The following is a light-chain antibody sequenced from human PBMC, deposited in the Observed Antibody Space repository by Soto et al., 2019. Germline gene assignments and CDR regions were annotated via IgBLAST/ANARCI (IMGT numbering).Light chain of an antibody. J-gene: IGLJ3*02. CDR1: NIGSKS. CDR2: DDS. Sequence: SYELTQPPSVSVAPGQTARITCGGNNIGSKSVHWYQQKPGQAPVLVVYDDSDRPSGIPGRFSGSNSGNTATLTITRVEAGDEADYYCQVWDDSRDQQVFGGGTKVTVL. V-gene: IGLV3-21*02. CDR3: QVWDDSRDQQV.